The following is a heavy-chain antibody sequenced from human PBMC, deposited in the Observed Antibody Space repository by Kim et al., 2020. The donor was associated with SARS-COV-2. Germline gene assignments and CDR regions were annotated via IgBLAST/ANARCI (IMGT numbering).Heavy chain of an antibody. CDR3: AREPQGDY. CDR2: DGA. Sequence: DGAYYADSVKGQFSISRDNSRNTLYLQVNNLRAEDTAVYFCAREPQGDYWGQGTLVSVSS. J-gene: IGHJ4*02. V-gene: IGHV3-23*01.